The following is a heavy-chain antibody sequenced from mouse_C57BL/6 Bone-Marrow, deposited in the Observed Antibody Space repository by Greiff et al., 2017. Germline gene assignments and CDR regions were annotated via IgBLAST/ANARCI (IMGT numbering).Heavy chain of an antibody. CDR2: IWTGGGT. CDR1: GFSLTSYA. CDR3: ARNWGYGSSYGYFDV. Sequence: VQLQESGPGLVAPSQSLSITCTVSGFSLTSYAISWVRQPPGKGLEWLGVIWTGGGTNYNSALKSGLSISKDNSKSQVFLKMNSLQTDDTARYYCARNWGYGSSYGYFDVWGTGTTVTVSS. D-gene: IGHD1-1*01. J-gene: IGHJ1*03. V-gene: IGHV2-9-1*01.